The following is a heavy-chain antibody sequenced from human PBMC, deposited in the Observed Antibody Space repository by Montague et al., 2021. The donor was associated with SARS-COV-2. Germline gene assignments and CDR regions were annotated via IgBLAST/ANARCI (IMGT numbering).Heavy chain of an antibody. CDR1: GFSFSNYE. D-gene: IGHD1-7*01. V-gene: IGHV3-48*03. CDR2: ISGSGSII. J-gene: IGHJ4*02. CDR3: ARDEVKYDWNYRQGF. Sequence: SLRLSCAASGFSFSNYEMNWVRQAPGKGLEWVSFISGSGSIIYYADSVKGRFTISRDNAKKSLFLQMNSLRAEDTAVYYCARDEVKYDWNYRQGFWGQGTLVTVSS.